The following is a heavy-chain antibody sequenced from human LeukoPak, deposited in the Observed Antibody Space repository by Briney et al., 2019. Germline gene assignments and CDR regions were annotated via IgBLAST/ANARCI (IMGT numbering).Heavy chain of an antibody. CDR3: ARAYDIDY. J-gene: IGHJ4*02. D-gene: IGHD3-22*01. CDR2: IKSDGSST. V-gene: IGHV3-74*01. CDR1: GFTFSSYW. Sequence: GGSLRLACAASGFTFSSYWMHWVRQAPGKGLVWVSRIKSDGSSTTYADSVKGRFTISRDNAKNTVYLQINSLRAEDTAVYYCARAYDIDYWGQGTLVTVSS.